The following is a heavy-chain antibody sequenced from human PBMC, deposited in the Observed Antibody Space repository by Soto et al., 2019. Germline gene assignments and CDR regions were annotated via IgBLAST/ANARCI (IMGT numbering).Heavy chain of an antibody. CDR1: GFPFNGSA. CDR3: AGDFYYNMDV. J-gene: IGHJ6*02. CDR2: IRSKPNNYAT. Sequence: EVQLVESGGGLVHPGGSLKLSCAASGFPFNGSAMHWVRQASGKGLVWVGRIRSKPNNYATAYAASLKGRFTISRDDSKNTAYLQMDSLKAEDTAVYYCAGDFYYNMDVWGQGTTVTVSS. V-gene: IGHV3-73*02.